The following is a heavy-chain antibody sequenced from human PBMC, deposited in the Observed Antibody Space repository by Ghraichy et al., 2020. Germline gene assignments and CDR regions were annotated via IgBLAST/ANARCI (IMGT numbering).Heavy chain of an antibody. J-gene: IGHJ4*02. CDR2: IKQDGSEK. CDR3: AREEGYYDSSFLY. CDR1: GFTFSSYW. V-gene: IGHV3-7*03. D-gene: IGHD3-22*01. Sequence: GGSLRLSCAASGFTFSSYWMSWVRQAPGKGLEWVANIKQDGSEKYYVDSVKGRFTISRDNAKNSLYLQMNSLRAEDTAVYYCAREEGYYDSSFLYWGQGNLVTVSS.